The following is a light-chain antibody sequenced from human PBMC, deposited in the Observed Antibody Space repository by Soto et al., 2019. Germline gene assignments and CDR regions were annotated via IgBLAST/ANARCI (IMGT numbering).Light chain of an antibody. CDR3: QQNSTHST. CDR1: QSINRW. J-gene: IGKJ2*01. CDR2: DAT. V-gene: IGKV1-5*01. Sequence: DIQMTQSPSTLSASVGDRVTITCRASQSINRWLAWYQQKPGKAPKLLIYDATTLQSGVPSRFSGSGFGTEFTLTIGSLQPDDFAIYHYQQNSTHSTFGQGTRLEIK.